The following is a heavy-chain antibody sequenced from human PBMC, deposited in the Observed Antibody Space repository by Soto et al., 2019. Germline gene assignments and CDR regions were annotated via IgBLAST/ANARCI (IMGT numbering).Heavy chain of an antibody. D-gene: IGHD6-19*01. CDR2: IKSKTDGGTT. Sequence: GGSLRLSCAASGFSFSDAWMNWVRQAPGKGLEWVGRIKSKTDGGTTDYAAPVKGRFTISRDDSKNTLYLQMNSLKTEDTAVYHCTSGYSSGWYVGYWGQGTQVTVSS. CDR1: GFSFSDAW. V-gene: IGHV3-15*07. J-gene: IGHJ4*02. CDR3: TSGYSSGWYVGY.